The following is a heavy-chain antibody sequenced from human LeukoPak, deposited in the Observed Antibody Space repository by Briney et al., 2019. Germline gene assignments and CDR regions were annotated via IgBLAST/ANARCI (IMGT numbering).Heavy chain of an antibody. CDR1: GFTFGDYA. V-gene: IGHV3-49*04. D-gene: IGHD3-9*01. Sequence: GGSLRLSCTASGFTFGDYAMSWVRQAPGKGLEWVGFIRSKAYGGTTEYAASVKGRFTISRDDYKSIAYLQMNSLKTEDTAVYYCTRDNSVLRYFDWLLYGESFDYWGQGTLVTVSS. CDR3: TRDNSVLRYFDWLLYGESFDY. J-gene: IGHJ4*02. CDR2: IRSKAYGGTT.